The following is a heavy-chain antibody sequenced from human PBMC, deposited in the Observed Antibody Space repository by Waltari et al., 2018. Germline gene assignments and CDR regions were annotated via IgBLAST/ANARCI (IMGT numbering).Heavy chain of an antibody. CDR1: GFTLSNYW. J-gene: IGHJ4*02. V-gene: IGHV3-74*01. CDR3: ARTSTVSSPFDY. Sequence: EVQLVESGGDLVQPGGSLRLSCAASGFTLSNYWMVWVRQDPGKGLVWISRINTDGRSTSYADSVRGRFTISRDIAKNTVFLQMNSLRAEDTAVYYCARTSTVSSPFDYWGQGTQVTVSS. D-gene: IGHD4-17*01. CDR2: INTDGRST.